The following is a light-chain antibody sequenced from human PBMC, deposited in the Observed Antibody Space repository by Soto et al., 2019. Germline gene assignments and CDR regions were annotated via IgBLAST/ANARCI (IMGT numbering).Light chain of an antibody. J-gene: IGLJ1*01. CDR3: CSYASSSPYV. V-gene: IGLV2-14*01. CDR2: EVS. Sequence: QSALTQPASVSGSPGQSITISCTGTNNDVGGYNYVSWYQQHPGKAPKVMIYEVSNRPSGVSDRFSGSKSDNTASLTISGLQAEDEADYYCCSYASSSPYVFGTGTKLTVL. CDR1: NNDVGGYNY.